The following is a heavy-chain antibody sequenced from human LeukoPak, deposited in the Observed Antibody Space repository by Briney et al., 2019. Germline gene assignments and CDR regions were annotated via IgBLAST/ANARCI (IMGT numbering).Heavy chain of an antibody. CDR3: ARMLVGSSSWFD. D-gene: IGHD6-13*01. J-gene: IGHJ4*02. CDR2: IYYSGST. Sequence: SETLSLTCTVSGGSISSSSYYWGWIRQPPGKGLEWIGSIYYSGSTYYNPSLKSRVTISVDTSKNQFSLKLSSVTAADTAVYYCARMLVGSSSWFDWGQGTLVTVSS. V-gene: IGHV4-39*07. CDR1: GGSISSSSYY.